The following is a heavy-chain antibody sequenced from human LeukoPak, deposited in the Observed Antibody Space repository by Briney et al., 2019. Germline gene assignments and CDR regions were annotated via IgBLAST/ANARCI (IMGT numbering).Heavy chain of an antibody. CDR1: GGTFSSYA. CDR2: IIPIFGTA. J-gene: IGHJ4*02. D-gene: IGHD6-19*01. CDR3: ARDVGSSGWYFRGRFDY. V-gene: IGHV1-69*13. Sequence: SVKVSCKASGGTFSSYAISWARQAPGQGLEWMGGIIPIFGTANYAQKFQGRVTITADESTSTAYMELSSLRSEDTAVYYCARDVGSSGWYFRGRFDYWGQGTLVTVSS.